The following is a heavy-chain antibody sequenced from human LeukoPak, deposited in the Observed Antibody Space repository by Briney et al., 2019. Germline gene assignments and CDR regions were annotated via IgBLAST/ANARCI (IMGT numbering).Heavy chain of an antibody. J-gene: IGHJ6*02. D-gene: IGHD3-3*01. CDR3: ARDSADITIFGGRYYGMDV. V-gene: IGHV3-21*01. Sequence: GGSLRLSCAASGFTFSSYSMNWVRQAPGKGLEWVSSISSSSSYIYYADSVKGRFTISRNNAKNSLYLQMNSLRAEDTAVYYCARDSADITIFGGRYYGMDVWGQGITVTVSS. CDR1: GFTFSSYS. CDR2: ISSSSSYI.